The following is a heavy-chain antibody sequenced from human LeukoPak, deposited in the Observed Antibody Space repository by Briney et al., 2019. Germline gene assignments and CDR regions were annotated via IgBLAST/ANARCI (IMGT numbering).Heavy chain of an antibody. D-gene: IGHD6-19*01. CDR1: GYTFSSYV. J-gene: IGHJ4*02. Sequence: ASVKVPCKASGYTFSSYVFSWVRQAPGQGLEWMGWISAYNGNTNYAQKLQGRLTMTTDTSTRTAYMDLRSLRSDDTAVYYCATTRSLAVAGALDYWGQGTLVTVSS. V-gene: IGHV1-18*01. CDR2: ISAYNGNT. CDR3: ATTRSLAVAGALDY.